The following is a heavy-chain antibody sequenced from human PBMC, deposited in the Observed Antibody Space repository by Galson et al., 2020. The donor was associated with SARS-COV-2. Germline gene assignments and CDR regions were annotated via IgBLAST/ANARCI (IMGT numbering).Heavy chain of an antibody. CDR2: INHSGTT. D-gene: IGHD3-22*01. J-gene: IGHJ4*02. CDR1: GGSFRDYL. Sequence: SQASETLSLTCAVHGGSFRDYLWSWVRQTPGTGLEWIGEINHSGTTRYNPSLKRRVTISVDTSKNQFSLRLSSVTAADRGVYYCARGTRDITMIVVVMTSVASHLDFWGQGTLVTVSS. CDR3: ARGTRDITMIVVVMTSVASHLDF. V-gene: IGHV4-34*01.